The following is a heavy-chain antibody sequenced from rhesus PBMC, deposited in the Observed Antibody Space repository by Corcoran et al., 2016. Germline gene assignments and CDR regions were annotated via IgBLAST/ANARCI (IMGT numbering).Heavy chain of an antibody. CDR3: ARRGYHSSPDS. Sequence: QVQLQESGPGLVKPSETLSLTCAVSGDSISSGYYWGWIRPPPGKGLEWIGHISSGGSNYLNPDRKSRVTLAGDTSKNQFSLKLSAVTAADTAVYYCARRGYHSSPDSWGQGVLVTVSS. CDR2: ISSGGSN. CDR1: GDSISSGYY. D-gene: IGHD6-13*01. J-gene: IGHJ4*01. V-gene: IGHV4S14*01.